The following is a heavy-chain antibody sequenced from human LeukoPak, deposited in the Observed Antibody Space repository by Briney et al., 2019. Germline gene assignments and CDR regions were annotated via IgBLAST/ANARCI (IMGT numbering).Heavy chain of an antibody. CDR2: INPNSGGT. J-gene: IGHJ5*02. CDR1: GYTFTGYY. D-gene: IGHD3-9*01. CDR3: ARDRPSYDILTGFDP. V-gene: IGHV1-2*02. Sequence: ASVKVSCKASGYTFTGYYMHWVRQAPGQGLEWMGWINPNSGGTNYAQKFQGRVTMTRGTSISTAYMELSRLRSDDTAVYYCARDRPSYDILTGFDPWGQGTLVTVSS.